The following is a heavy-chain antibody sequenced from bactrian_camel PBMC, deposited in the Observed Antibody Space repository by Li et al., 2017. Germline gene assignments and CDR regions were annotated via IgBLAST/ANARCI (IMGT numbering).Heavy chain of an antibody. J-gene: IGHJ4*01. CDR2: IDSDGQT. D-gene: IGHD3*01. CDR3: AVNTAVVLTAPEYNY. Sequence: HVQLVESGGGLVQPGGSLRLSYAASGFTFSSYCMGWFRQAPGKEREGVATIDSDGQTTYADSVKGRFTISQDNAKNTLHLQLNSLNIEDMAMYFCAVNTAVVLTAPEYNYWGQGTQVTVS. V-gene: IGHV3S26*01. CDR1: GFTFSSYC.